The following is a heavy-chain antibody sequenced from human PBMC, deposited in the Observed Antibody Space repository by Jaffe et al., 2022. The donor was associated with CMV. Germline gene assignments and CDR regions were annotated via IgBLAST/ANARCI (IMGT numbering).Heavy chain of an antibody. CDR2: IYPGDSDT. V-gene: IGHV5-51*01. CDR1: GYSFTSYW. Sequence: EVQLVQSGAEVKKPGESLKISCKGSGYSFTSYWIGWVRQMPGKGLEWMGIIYPGDSDTRYSPSFQGQVTISADKSISTTYLQWSSLKASDTAMYYCARLRAKWELPSPFDPWGQGTLVTVSS. CDR3: ARLRAKWELPSPFDP. J-gene: IGHJ5*02. D-gene: IGHD1-26*01.